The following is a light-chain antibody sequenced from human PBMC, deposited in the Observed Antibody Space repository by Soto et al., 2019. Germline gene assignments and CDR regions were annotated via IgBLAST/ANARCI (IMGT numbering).Light chain of an antibody. CDR3: SSFTSSSTYV. J-gene: IGLJ1*01. V-gene: IGLV2-18*02. CDR2: EVS. Sequence: QSALTQPAAVSGSPRQSIAISCTGIRTDVGSYNYVSWYQQPPGTAPKLIIYEVSNRPSGVPDRFSGSKSGNTASLTISGLQAEDEADYYCSSFTSSSTYVFGTGTKVTVL. CDR1: RTDVGSYNY.